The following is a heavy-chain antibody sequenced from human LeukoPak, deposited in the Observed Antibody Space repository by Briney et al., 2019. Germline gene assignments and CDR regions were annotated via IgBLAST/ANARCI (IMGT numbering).Heavy chain of an antibody. CDR1: GFTFSTYS. CDR3: VRDQFFSFDY. D-gene: IGHD3-3*01. Sequence: GGSLRLSCAASGFTFSTYSMNWVRQAPGKGLEWVSYISGTSSLIYYADSVKGRYTISRDNAKNSLYLQMNSLRDEDTAVYYCVRDQFFSFDYWGQGTLVTVSS. J-gene: IGHJ4*02. V-gene: IGHV3-48*02. CDR2: ISGTSSLI.